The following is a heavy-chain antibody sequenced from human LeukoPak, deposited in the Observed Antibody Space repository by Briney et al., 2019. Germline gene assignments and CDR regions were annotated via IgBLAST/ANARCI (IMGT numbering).Heavy chain of an antibody. J-gene: IGHJ5*02. D-gene: IGHD3-3*01. CDR2: IYYSGST. CDR3: ARVSPSTTIFGVITVYNWFDP. CDR1: GGSISCSSYY. Sequence: SETLSLTCTVSGGSISCSSYYWGWIRQPPGKGLEWIGSIYYSGSTYYNPSLKSRVTISVDTSKNQFSLKLSSVTAADTAVYYCARVSPSTTIFGVITVYNWFDPWGQGTLVTVSS. V-gene: IGHV4-39*07.